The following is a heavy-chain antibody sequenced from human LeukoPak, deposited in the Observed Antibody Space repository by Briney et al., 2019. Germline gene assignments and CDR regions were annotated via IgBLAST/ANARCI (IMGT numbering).Heavy chain of an antibody. J-gene: IGHJ4*02. V-gene: IGHV3-23*01. CDR2: ISGSGGST. CDR3: AKVPSGLTTVVTSPLDY. D-gene: IGHD4-23*01. Sequence: AGGSLRLSCAASGFTFSNFGIHWVRQAPGKGLEWVSAISGSGGSTYYADSVKGRFTISRDNSKNTLYLQMNSLRAEDTAVYYCAKVPSGLTTVVTSPLDYWGQGTLVTVSS. CDR1: GFTFSNFG.